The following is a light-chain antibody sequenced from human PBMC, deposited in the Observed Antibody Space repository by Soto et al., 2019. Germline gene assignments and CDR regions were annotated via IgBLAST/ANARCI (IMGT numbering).Light chain of an antibody. CDR3: SSYTSSSTHNV. Sequence: QSALTQPASASGSPGQSITISCTGTSSDVGGYNYVSWYQQHPGKAPKLMIYEVSNRPSGVSNRFSGSKSGNTASLTISGLQAEDEADYYCSSYTSSSTHNVFGTGTKLTVL. J-gene: IGLJ1*01. CDR2: EVS. CDR1: SSDVGGYNY. V-gene: IGLV2-14*01.